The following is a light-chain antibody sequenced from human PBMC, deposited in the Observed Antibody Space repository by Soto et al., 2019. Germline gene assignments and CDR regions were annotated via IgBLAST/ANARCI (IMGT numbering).Light chain of an antibody. Sequence: DIQMTQSPSTLSASVGDRVTITCRASQHINTWLAWYQQKSGKAPKLLMYDASSLESGVPSRFSGSSSGTEFTLTISSVQTGDFATYYCQQYQSYPYTFGHGTKLEIK. CDR3: QQYQSYPYT. CDR1: QHINTW. CDR2: DAS. V-gene: IGKV1-5*01. J-gene: IGKJ2*01.